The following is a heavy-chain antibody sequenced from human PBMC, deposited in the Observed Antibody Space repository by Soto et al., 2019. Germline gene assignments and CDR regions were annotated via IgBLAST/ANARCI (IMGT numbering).Heavy chain of an antibody. CDR3: ARDNIVVVPAAITHNWFDP. D-gene: IGHD2-2*01. CDR2: IIPIFGTA. J-gene: IGHJ5*02. CDR1: GGTFSSYA. Sequence: QVQLVQSGAEVKKPGSSVKVSCKASGGTFSSYAISWVRQAPGQGLEWMGGIIPIFGTANYAQKFQGRVTITADESTSTAYMELSSLRSEDMAVYYCARDNIVVVPAAITHNWFDPWGQGTLVTVSS. V-gene: IGHV1-69*01.